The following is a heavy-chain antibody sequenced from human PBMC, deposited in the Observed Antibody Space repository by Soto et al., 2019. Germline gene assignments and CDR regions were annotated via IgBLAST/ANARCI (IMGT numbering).Heavy chain of an antibody. CDR1: GYTFTSYG. Sequence: GASVKVSCKASGYTFTSYGISWVRRAPGQGLEWMGWISAYNGNTNYAQKLQGRVTMTTDTSTSTAYMELRSMRSDDTAVYYCARTEIWGCSSTSCYVDAFDIWGQGTMVTVSS. J-gene: IGHJ3*02. D-gene: IGHD2-2*01. CDR3: ARTEIWGCSSTSCYVDAFDI. V-gene: IGHV1-18*01. CDR2: ISAYNGNT.